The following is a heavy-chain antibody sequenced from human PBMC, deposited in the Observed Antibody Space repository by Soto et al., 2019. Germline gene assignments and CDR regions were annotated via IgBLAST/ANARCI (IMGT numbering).Heavy chain of an antibody. J-gene: IGHJ4*02. V-gene: IGHV2-5*02. CDR3: AHRQTYCGGDCYSGFDY. Sequence: QITLKESGPTLVKPTQTLTLTCTFSGFSLSTSGVGVGWIRQPPGKALEWLALIYWDDDERYSPSLKSRLTITNDTSKNQVVLTMTNMDPVDTATYYCAHRQTYCGGDCYSGFDYWGQGTLVTVSS. D-gene: IGHD2-21*02. CDR2: IYWDDDE. CDR1: GFSLSTSGVG.